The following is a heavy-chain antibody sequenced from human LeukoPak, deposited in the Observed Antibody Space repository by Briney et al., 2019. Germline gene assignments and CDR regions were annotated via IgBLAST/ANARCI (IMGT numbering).Heavy chain of an antibody. CDR1: GFTFSSYS. J-gene: IGHJ4*02. CDR3: ARGYGNSGYNYFDY. V-gene: IGHV3-21*01. D-gene: IGHD2/OR15-2a*01. Sequence: PVGSLSLSCAASGFTFSSYSMNWLRQAPGKGLNCLSSISSSSSNKYYADSVKGRFTISRDSSKNTLSLQMNSLRSEDTAVYYCARGYGNSGYNYFDYWGQGTLLTVSS. CDR2: ISSSSSNK.